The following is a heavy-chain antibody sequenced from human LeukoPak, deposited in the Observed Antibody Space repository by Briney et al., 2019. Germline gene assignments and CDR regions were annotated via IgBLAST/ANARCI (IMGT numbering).Heavy chain of an antibody. CDR1: GGTFSSYA. CDR3: ARGDIVVVPAAPAIEPYYYYHLDV. CDR2: IIPIFGTA. D-gene: IGHD2-2*01. Sequence: SVKVSCKASGGTFSSYAISWVRQAPGQGLERMGGIIPIFGTANYAQKFQGRVTITTDESTSTAYMELSSLRSEDTAVYYCARGDIVVVPAAPAIEPYYYYHLDVWGKGTTVTVSS. J-gene: IGHJ6*03. V-gene: IGHV1-69*05.